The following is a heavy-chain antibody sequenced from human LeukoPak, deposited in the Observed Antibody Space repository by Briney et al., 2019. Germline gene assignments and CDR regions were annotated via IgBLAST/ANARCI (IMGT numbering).Heavy chain of an antibody. V-gene: IGHV3-48*01. CDR1: GFTFSSYS. Sequence: GGSLRLSCAASGFTFSSYSMNWVRQAPGKGLEWVSYISSSSSSTIYYADSVKGRLTISRDNGKNSLYLQMNSLRAEDTAVYYCARWDTSGWYYFDYWGQGTLVTVSS. CDR3: ARWDTSGWYYFDY. J-gene: IGHJ4*02. D-gene: IGHD6-19*01. CDR2: ISSSSSSTI.